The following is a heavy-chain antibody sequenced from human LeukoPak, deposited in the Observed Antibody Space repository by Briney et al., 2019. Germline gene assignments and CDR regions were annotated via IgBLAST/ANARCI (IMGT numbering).Heavy chain of an antibody. D-gene: IGHD6-19*01. V-gene: IGHV1-69*13. CDR1: GGTFSSYA. CDR2: IIPIFGTA. Sequence: ASVKVSCKASGGTFSSYAISWVRQAPGQGLEWMGGIIPIFGTANYAQKFQGRVTITADESTSTAYMELSSLRSEDTAVYYCARERVGYSSGWYEAFDIWGQGTMVTVSS. CDR3: ARERVGYSSGWYEAFDI. J-gene: IGHJ3*02.